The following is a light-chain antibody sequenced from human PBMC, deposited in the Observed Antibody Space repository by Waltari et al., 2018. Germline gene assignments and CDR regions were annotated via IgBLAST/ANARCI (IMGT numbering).Light chain of an antibody. CDR1: RSNIGTTY. V-gene: IGLV1-47*01. J-gene: IGLJ2*01. Sequence: QSVLTQPPSLSGTPGQRVTISCSGSRSNIGTTYVFRYQQYHGRAPKLLIYLDDHRPSGVPDRFSASKSGSSASLTISGLRPEDEADYHCAGWDDSLTGVVFGGGTKLTV. CDR3: AGWDDSLTGVV. CDR2: LDD.